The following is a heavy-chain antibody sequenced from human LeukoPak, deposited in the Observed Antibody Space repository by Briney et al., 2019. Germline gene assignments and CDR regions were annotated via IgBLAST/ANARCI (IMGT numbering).Heavy chain of an antibody. V-gene: IGHV4-4*02. D-gene: IGHD1-26*01. J-gene: IGHJ4*02. Sequence: SGTLSLTCCVSGCSISCTNWLRWAREPPRQGLEWIGEISLAGQTNYNPSLNGRVNMLLDKSSNQLSLHLTSVTAADTATYFCSRESGPFCPFGYWGQGALVIVSS. CDR1: GCSISCTNW. CDR2: ISLAGQT. CDR3: SRESGPFCPFGY.